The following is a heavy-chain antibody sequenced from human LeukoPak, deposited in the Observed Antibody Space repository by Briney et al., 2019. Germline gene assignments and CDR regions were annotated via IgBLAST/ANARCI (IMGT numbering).Heavy chain of an antibody. CDR1: GFTFGSYA. V-gene: IGHV3-30-3*01. D-gene: IGHD5-18*01. J-gene: IGHJ4*02. CDR2: ISYDGSNK. Sequence: GGSLRLSCAASGFTFGSYAMHWVRQAPGKGLEWVAVISYDGSNKYYADSVKGRFTISRDNSKNTLYLQMNSLRVEDTAVYYCASDREDTANLHYFDYWGQGTLVTVSS. CDR3: ASDREDTANLHYFDY.